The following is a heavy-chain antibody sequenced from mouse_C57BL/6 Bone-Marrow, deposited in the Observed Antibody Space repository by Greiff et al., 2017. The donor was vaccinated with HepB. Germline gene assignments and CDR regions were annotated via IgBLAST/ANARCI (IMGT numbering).Heavy chain of an antibody. Sequence: QVQLQQPGAELVKPGASVKLSCKASGYTFTSYWMHWVKQRPGQGLEWIGMIQPNSGSTNYNEKFKSKATLTVDKPSSTAYIQLSSLTSEDSAVYYWARPDGSSYGYFDVWGTGTTVTVSS. CDR3: ARPDGSSYGYFDV. D-gene: IGHD1-1*01. CDR2: IQPNSGST. V-gene: IGHV1-64*01. CDR1: GYTFTSYW. J-gene: IGHJ1*03.